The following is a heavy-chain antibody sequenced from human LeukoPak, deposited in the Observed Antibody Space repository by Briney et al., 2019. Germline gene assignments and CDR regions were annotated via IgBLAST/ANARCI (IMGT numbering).Heavy chain of an antibody. D-gene: IGHD3-22*01. Sequence: PGGSLRLSCAASGFTVSSNFMSWVRQAPGKGLEWVSVIYSGGSTYYADSVKGRFTISRDNSKNTLYLQMNSLRAEDTAVYYCARDRGVGFSDSSGYYWDDAFDIWGQGTVVTVSS. CDR2: IYSGGST. CDR3: ARDRGVGFSDSSGYYWDDAFDI. V-gene: IGHV3-53*05. J-gene: IGHJ3*02. CDR1: GFTVSSNF.